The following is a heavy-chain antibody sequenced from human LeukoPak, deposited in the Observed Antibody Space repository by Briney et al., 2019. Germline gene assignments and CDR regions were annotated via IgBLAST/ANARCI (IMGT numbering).Heavy chain of an antibody. CDR2: IYTSGST. J-gene: IGHJ5*02. V-gene: IGHV4-4*07. Sequence: SETLSLTCTVSGGSLSSYYWSWIRQPAGKGLEWVGRIYTSGSTNYNPSRKCRVTMSVDTSKNQFSLKLSSVTAADTAVYYCARGYSNSGSYVGWFDPWGQGTLVTVSS. D-gene: IGHD1-26*01. CDR3: ARGYSNSGSYVGWFDP. CDR1: GGSLSSYY.